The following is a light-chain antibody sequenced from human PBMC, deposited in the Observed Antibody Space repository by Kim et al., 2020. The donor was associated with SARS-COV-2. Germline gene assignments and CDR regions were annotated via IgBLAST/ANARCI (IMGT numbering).Light chain of an antibody. CDR3: CSYAGRYTWI. CDR2: DVT. V-gene: IGLV2-11*03. Sequence: GQSVTISCTGTSSDVGRYTSVSWYQQHPGKAPKLMISDVTDRPSGVPDRFSGFKSGNTASLTISGLQAEDEADYYCCSYAGRYTWIFGGGTQLTVL. J-gene: IGLJ2*01. CDR1: SSDVGRYTS.